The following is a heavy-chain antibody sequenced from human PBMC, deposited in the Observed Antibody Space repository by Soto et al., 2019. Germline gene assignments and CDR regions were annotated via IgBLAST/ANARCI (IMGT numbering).Heavy chain of an antibody. J-gene: IGHJ4*02. V-gene: IGHV3-49*04. CDR2: IRSKAYGGTA. D-gene: IGHD3-10*01. Sequence: GGSLRLSCTASGFTFGDYAMSWVRQAPGKGLEWVGFIRSKAYGGTAEYAASVKGRFTISRDDSKSIAYLQMNSLKTEDTAVYYCTRLSITAFDYWGQGTLVTVSS. CDR3: TRLSITAFDY. CDR1: GFTFGDYA.